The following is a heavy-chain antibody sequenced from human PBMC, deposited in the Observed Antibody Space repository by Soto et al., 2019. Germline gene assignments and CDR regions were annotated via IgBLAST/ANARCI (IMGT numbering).Heavy chain of an antibody. CDR3: AKRLTNADECC. D-gene: IGHD2-8*01. J-gene: IGHJ4*02. V-gene: IGHV3-23*01. CDR1: GFTFSNYA. CDR2: ISAGGVAT. Sequence: EEQLLESGGDLVQPGGSLRLSCAASGFTFSNYAMMWVRQAPGKGLECVSAISAGGVATDYADSVQGRFTISRDNSRNTLDLQMHTLRREATAISFWAKRLTNADECCRGRGALVTASS.